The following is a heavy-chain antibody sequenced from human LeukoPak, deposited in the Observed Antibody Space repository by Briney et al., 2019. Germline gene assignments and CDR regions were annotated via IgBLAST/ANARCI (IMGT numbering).Heavy chain of an antibody. CDR1: GFTFSSYA. V-gene: IGHV3-30-3*01. Sequence: GRSLRLSCAASGFTFSSYAMHWVRQAPGKGLEWVAVISYDRSNKYYADSVKGRFTISRDNSKNTLYLQMNSLRAEDTAVYYCARERGYSPTFDYWGQGTLVTVSS. J-gene: IGHJ4*02. D-gene: IGHD2/OR15-2a*01. CDR3: ARERGYSPTFDY. CDR2: ISYDRSNK.